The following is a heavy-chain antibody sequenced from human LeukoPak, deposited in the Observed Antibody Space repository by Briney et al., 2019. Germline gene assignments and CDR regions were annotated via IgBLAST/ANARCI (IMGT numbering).Heavy chain of an antibody. CDR3: ATRRYYYGSGSPFDY. CDR1: GGSFSGYY. V-gene: IGHV4-34*01. J-gene: IGHJ4*02. D-gene: IGHD3-10*01. Sequence: PSQTLSLTCAVYGGSFSGYYWSWIRQPPGKGLEWIGEINHSGSTNYNPSLKSRVTISVDTSKNQFSLKLSSVTAADTAVYYCATRRYYYGSGSPFDYWGQGTLVTVSS. CDR2: INHSGST.